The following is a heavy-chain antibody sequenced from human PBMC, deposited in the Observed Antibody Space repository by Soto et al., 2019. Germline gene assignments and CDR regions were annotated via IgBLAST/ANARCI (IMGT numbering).Heavy chain of an antibody. CDR3: AREVTIFYYYMDV. CDR1: GFTFSSYW. Sequence: PGGSLRLSCAASGFTFSSYWMHWVRQAPGKGLVWVSRINSDGSSTSYADSVKGRFTISRDNAKNTLYLQMNSLRAEDTAVYYCAREVTIFYYYMDVWGKGTTVTGSS. CDR2: INSDGSST. D-gene: IGHD3-3*01. V-gene: IGHV3-74*01. J-gene: IGHJ6*03.